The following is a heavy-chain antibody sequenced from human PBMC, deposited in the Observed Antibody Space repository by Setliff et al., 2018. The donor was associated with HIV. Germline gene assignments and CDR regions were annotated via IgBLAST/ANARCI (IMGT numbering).Heavy chain of an antibody. V-gene: IGHV1-2*02. CDR2: INPNSSDT. CDR3: ARRVPPIPSGDLDY. CDR1: GYTFTDYY. D-gene: IGHD4-17*01. J-gene: IGHJ4*02. Sequence: GASVKVSCKASGYTFTDYYIHWVRQAPGQGLEWMGWINPNSSDTNYAQKFQGRVTMTRDTSISTAYMDLSRLRSGETAVYYCARRVPPIPSGDLDYWGQGTLVTVSS.